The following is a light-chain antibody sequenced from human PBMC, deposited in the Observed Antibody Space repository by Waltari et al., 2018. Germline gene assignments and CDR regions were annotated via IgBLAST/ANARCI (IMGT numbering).Light chain of an antibody. CDR1: QSVSSTY. CDR2: GAS. V-gene: IGKV3-20*01. Sequence: EIVLTQSPGTLSLSPGERATLSCRASQSVSSTYLAWYQQKPGQAPRLLIYGASSRATGIPDRFSGSGSGTDFTLTINRLEPEDFAVYYCQQYGSSPLYTFGQGTKLEIK. J-gene: IGKJ2*01. CDR3: QQYGSSPLYT.